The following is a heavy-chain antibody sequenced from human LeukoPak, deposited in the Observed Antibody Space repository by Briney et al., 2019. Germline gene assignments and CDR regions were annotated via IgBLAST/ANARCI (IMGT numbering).Heavy chain of an antibody. CDR2: INPNSGGT. Sequence: ASVKVSCKASGYTFTGYYMHWVRQAPGQGLEWMGWINPNSGGTNYAQKFQGRVTMTRDMSISTAYMELSRLRSDDTAVYYCAREAARGGPPPKWDTDYWGQGTLVTVSS. CDR1: GYTFTGYY. CDR3: AREAARGGPPPKWDTDY. D-gene: IGHD1-26*01. V-gene: IGHV1-2*02. J-gene: IGHJ4*02.